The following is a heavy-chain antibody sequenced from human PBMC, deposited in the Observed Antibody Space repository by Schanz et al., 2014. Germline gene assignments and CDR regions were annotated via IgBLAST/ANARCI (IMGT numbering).Heavy chain of an antibody. CDR3: ARGGYSSGWYDRDIAHFDY. J-gene: IGHJ4*02. V-gene: IGHV1-18*01. CDR1: GYTFSSYG. CDR2: INGYNGHT. Sequence: QVQLVQSGAEVKKPGASVKVSCKASGYTFSSYGITWVRQAPGQGLEWMGWINGYNGHTLYAQKFQGRVTMTTDTSTSTSYMELTSLRSDDTAVYYCARGGYSSGWYDRDIAHFDYWGQGILVTVSS. D-gene: IGHD6-19*01.